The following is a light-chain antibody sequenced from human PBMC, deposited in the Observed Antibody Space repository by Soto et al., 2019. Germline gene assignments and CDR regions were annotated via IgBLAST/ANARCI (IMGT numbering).Light chain of an antibody. J-gene: IGLJ3*02. V-gene: IGLV2-23*01. CDR3: CSYAGSSTWV. Sequence: QSALTQPASVSGSPGQSITISCTGTSSDVGSYNLVSWYQQHPGKAPKLMIYEGSKRPSGVSNRFSGSKSGNTASLTISWLQAEDEADYYGCSYAGSSTWVFGGGTKLTVL. CDR1: SSDVGSYNL. CDR2: EGS.